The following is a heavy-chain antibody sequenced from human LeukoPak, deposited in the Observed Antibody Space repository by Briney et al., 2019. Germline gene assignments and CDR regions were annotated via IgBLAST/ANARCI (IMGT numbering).Heavy chain of an antibody. J-gene: IGHJ6*03. V-gene: IGHV1-2*02. Sequence: ASVKVSCKASGYTFTGYYMHWVRQAPGQGLEWMGWINPNSGGTNYAQKFQGRVTMTRDTSISTAYMELSRLRSDDTAVYYCARDAGIAAAGSLNYYMDVWGKGTTVTVSS. CDR3: ARDAGIAAAGSLNYYMDV. CDR2: INPNSGGT. D-gene: IGHD6-13*01. CDR1: GYTFTGYY.